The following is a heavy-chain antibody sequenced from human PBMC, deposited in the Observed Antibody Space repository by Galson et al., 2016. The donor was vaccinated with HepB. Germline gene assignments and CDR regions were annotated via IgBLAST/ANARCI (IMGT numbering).Heavy chain of an antibody. CDR2: VYSVGST. CDR3: ARDEISGTTGDY. Sequence: SLRLSCAVSGFTVSNNYMSWVRQAPGKGLEWVSLVYSVGSTYYADSVKGRFTISRDNSKNTLYLQMNSLRAEDTAVYYFARDEISGTTGDYWGQGTLVTVSS. V-gene: IGHV3-53*01. CDR1: GFTVSNNY. J-gene: IGHJ4*02. D-gene: IGHD1-7*01.